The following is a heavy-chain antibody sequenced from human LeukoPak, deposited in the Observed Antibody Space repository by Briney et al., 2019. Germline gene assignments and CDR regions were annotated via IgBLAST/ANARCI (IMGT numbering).Heavy chain of an antibody. CDR3: ARGTYYDSSGYYHNWFDP. CDR2: IIPILGIA. Sequence: ASVKVSCKASGGTFSSYAISWVRQAPGQGLEWMGRIIPILGIANYAQKFQGRVTITADKSTSTAYMELSSLRSEDTAVYYCARGTYYDSSGYYHNWFDPWGQGTLVTVSS. V-gene: IGHV1-69*04. CDR1: GGTFSSYA. D-gene: IGHD3-22*01. J-gene: IGHJ5*02.